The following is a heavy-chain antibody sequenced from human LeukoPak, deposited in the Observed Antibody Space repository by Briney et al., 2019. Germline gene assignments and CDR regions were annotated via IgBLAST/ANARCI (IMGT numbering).Heavy chain of an antibody. Sequence: SETLSLTCAVYGGSFSGYYWSWIRQPPGKGLEWIGSIYYSGSTYYNPSLKSRVTISVDTSKNQFSLKLSSVTAADTAVYYCARPGVGKDYYYYMDVWGKGTTVTVSS. CDR1: GGSFSGYY. CDR3: ARPGVGKDYYYYMDV. J-gene: IGHJ6*03. V-gene: IGHV4-34*01. CDR2: IYYSGST. D-gene: IGHD3-10*01.